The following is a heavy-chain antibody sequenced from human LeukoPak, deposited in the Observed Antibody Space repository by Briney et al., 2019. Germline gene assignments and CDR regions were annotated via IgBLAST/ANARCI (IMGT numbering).Heavy chain of an antibody. CDR1: GFTFSDYY. Sequence: GGSLRLSCAASGFTFSDYYMTWIRQAPGKGLEWVSYISGSGTTMYYADSVKGRFTISRDNAKNSLYLQMNSLRAEDTAVYYCARDRRVNYLFDYWGQGTLVTVSS. D-gene: IGHD1-7*01. J-gene: IGHJ4*02. V-gene: IGHV3-11*01. CDR2: ISGSGTTM. CDR3: ARDRRVNYLFDY.